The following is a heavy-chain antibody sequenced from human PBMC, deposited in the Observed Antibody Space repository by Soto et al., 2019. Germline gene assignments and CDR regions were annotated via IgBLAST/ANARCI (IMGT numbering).Heavy chain of an antibody. CDR3: ARVIVATILSGKYYYYMDV. D-gene: IGHD5-12*01. J-gene: IGHJ6*03. V-gene: IGHV3-72*01. CDR1: GFTFSDPY. Sequence: GSLRLSCAASGFTFSDPYMDWVRQAPGKGLEWVGRSRNKANSYTTEYAASVKGRFTISRDDSKNSLYLQMNSLKTEDTAVYYCARVIVATILSGKYYYYMDVWGKGTTVTVSS. CDR2: SRNKANSYTT.